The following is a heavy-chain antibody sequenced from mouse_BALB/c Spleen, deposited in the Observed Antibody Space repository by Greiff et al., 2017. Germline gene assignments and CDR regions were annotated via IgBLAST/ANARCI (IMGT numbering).Heavy chain of an antibody. D-gene: IGHD2-9*01. Sequence: EVKLLESGPGLVKPSQSLSLTCTVTGYSITSDYAWNWIRQFPGNKLEWMGYISYSGSTSYNPSLKSRISITRDTSKNQFFLQLNSVTTEDTATYYCARSYYGYDEGVWFAYWGQGTLVTVSA. V-gene: IGHV3-2*02. CDR3: ARSYYGYDEGVWFAY. CDR2: ISYSGST. CDR1: GYSITSDYA. J-gene: IGHJ3*01.